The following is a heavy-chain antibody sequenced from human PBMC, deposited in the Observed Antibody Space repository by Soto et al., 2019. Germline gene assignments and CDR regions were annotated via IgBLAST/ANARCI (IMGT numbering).Heavy chain of an antibody. CDR2: ISWNSGSI. CDR1: GFTFDDYA. V-gene: IGHV3-9*01. CDR3: VKDLLGAYYCSYMDV. J-gene: IGHJ6*03. Sequence: PGGSLRLSCAASGFTFDDYAMHWVRQAPGKGLEWVSGISWNSGSIGYADSVKGRFTISRDNAKNSLYLQMNSLRAEDTALYYCVKDLLGAYYCSYMDVWGKGTTVTVSS.